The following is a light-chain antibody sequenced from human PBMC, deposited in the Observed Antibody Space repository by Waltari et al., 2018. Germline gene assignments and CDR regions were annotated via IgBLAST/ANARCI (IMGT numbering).Light chain of an antibody. V-gene: IGLV1-44*01. CDR1: TPNIGSHT. Sequence: QSVLTQPPSASGTPGHRVPISCSGSTPNIGSHTVNRYQQLPGTAPKLLIFSNNQRPSGVPDRFSGSKSGTSASLAISGLQSEDEADYYCAAWDDSLNGWVFGGGTKLTVL. CDR2: SNN. J-gene: IGLJ3*02. CDR3: AAWDDSLNGWV.